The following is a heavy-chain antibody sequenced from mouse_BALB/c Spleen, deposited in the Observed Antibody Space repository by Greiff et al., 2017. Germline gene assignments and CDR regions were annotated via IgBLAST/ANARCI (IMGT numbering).Heavy chain of an antibody. CDR2: ISDGGSYT. D-gene: IGHD2-3*01. J-gene: IGHJ4*01. CDR1: GFTFSDYY. Sequence: DVMLVESGGGLVKPGGSLKLSCAASGFTFSDYYMYWVRQTPEKRLEWVATISDGGSYTYYPDSVKGRFTISRDNAKNNLYLQMSSLKSEDTAMYYCARDQDGAMDYWGQGTSVTVSS. V-gene: IGHV5-4*02. CDR3: ARDQDGAMDY.